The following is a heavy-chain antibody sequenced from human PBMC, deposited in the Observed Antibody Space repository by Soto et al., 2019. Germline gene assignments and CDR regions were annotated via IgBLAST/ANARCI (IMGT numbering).Heavy chain of an antibody. Sequence: SETLSLTCTVSGGSISSYYWSWIRQHPGKGLEWLGYIYYTGTTYYNPSLKSRLTLSVDTSKNQFSLHLTSMTAEDTAVYYCARDGNWRLDYWGQGALVTVSS. J-gene: IGHJ4*02. CDR2: IYYTGTT. D-gene: IGHD1-1*01. CDR3: ARDGNWRLDY. CDR1: GGSISSYY. V-gene: IGHV4-59*06.